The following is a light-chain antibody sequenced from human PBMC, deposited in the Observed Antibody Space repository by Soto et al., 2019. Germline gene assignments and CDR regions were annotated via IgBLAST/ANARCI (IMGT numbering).Light chain of an antibody. CDR3: ISYTSKSTWV. CDR1: SSDVGGYNY. CDR2: EVS. J-gene: IGLJ2*01. V-gene: IGLV2-14*01. Sequence: QSALTQPASVSGSPGQSITISCTGTSSDVGGYNYVSWFQQHPGIVPKLMIYEVSNRPSGVSNRFSGSKSVNTASLNISGLQSEDEAYYYCISYTSKSTWVFGGGTKLTVL.